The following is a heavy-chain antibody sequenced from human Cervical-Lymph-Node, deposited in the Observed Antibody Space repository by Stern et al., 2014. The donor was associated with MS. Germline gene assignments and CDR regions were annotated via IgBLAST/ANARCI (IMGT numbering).Heavy chain of an antibody. J-gene: IGHJ4*02. CDR3: ATLDY. Sequence: EVQLVESGGTLVPPGGSLRLSCAASGFTFSHFSINWVRQAPGKGREWIASITGEGTTSYADSVQGRFTISRDNARNSLYLHMTNLRDEDTAVHYCATLDYWGQGTLVTVSS. V-gene: IGHV3-48*02. CDR2: ITGEGTT. CDR1: GFTFSHFS.